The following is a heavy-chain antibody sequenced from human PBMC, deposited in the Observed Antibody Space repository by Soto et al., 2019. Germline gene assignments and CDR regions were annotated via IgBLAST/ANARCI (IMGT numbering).Heavy chain of an antibody. CDR1: GYTFTSYA. CDR3: ASLDIVVVPAAIGGYYGMDV. Sequence: ASVKVSCKASGYTFTSYAMHWVRQAPGQRLEWMGWINAGNGNTKYSQKFQGRVTITRDTSASTAYMELSSLRSEDTAVYYCASLDIVVVPAAIGGYYGMDVWGQGTTVTVSS. V-gene: IGHV1-3*01. D-gene: IGHD2-2*03. J-gene: IGHJ6*02. CDR2: INAGNGNT.